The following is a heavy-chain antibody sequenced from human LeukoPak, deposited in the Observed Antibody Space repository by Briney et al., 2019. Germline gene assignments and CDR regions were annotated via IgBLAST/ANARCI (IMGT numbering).Heavy chain of an antibody. CDR2: IKQDGSEK. D-gene: IGHD6-19*01. J-gene: IGHJ3*02. CDR3: ATSQTTSGRYGNAFDI. CDR1: GFTLSSNW. Sequence: PGGSLRLSSAASGFTLSSNWMSWVRQAPGKGLEWVGNIKQDGSEKYYVDSVKGRFTISRDNAKNSLYLQMNSLRAEDTALYYCATSQTTSGRYGNAFDIWGQGTMVTVSS. V-gene: IGHV3-7*01.